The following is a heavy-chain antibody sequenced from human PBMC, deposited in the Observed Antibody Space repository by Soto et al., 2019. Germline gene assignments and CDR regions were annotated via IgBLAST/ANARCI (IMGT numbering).Heavy chain of an antibody. D-gene: IGHD5-12*01. V-gene: IGHV3-9*01. CDR3: AKAKGGGVATISVMDV. CDR2: ISWNSGSI. Sequence: GGSLRLSCAASGFTFDDYAMHWVRQAPGKGLEWVSGISWNSGSIGYADSVKDRFTISRDNAKNSLYLQMNSLRAEDTALYYCAKAKGGGVATISVMDVWGKGTTVTVSS. CDR1: GFTFDDYA. J-gene: IGHJ6*03.